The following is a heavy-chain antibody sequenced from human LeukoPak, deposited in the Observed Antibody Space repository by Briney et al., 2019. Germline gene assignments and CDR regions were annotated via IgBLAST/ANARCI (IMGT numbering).Heavy chain of an antibody. J-gene: IGHJ5*02. V-gene: IGHV3-23*01. D-gene: IGHD1-26*01. CDR1: GFTFSSYG. CDR3: AKFFSGSYST. CDR2: ISGSGGST. Sequence: TGGSLRLSCAASGFTFSSYGMSWVRQAPGKGLEWVSAISGSGGSTYYADSVKGRFTISRDNSKNTLSLQMNSLRAEDTAVYYCAKFFSGSYSTWGQGTLVTVSS.